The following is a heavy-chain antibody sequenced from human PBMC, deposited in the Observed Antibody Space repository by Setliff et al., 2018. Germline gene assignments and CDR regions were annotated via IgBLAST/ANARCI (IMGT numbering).Heavy chain of an antibody. D-gene: IGHD3-3*01. CDR3: ARMSGFQYMDV. J-gene: IGHJ6*03. V-gene: IGHV4-61*09. CDR2: IYTSWST. Sequence: PSETLSLTCTVSGGSISGGTYYWTWIRQPAGKGLEWIGQIYTSWSTNYNPSLKSRVTISLDTSKNQFSLSLSSVTAADTAVYYCARMSGFQYMDVWGKGTTVTVSS. CDR1: GGSISGGTYY.